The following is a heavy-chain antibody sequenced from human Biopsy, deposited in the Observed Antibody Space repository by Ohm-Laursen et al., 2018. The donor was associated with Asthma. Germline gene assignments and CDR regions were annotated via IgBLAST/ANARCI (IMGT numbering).Heavy chain of an antibody. CDR1: GFTFSSYG. Sequence: SLRLSCSASGFTFSSYGMYWVRQAPRKGLEWVVVISYDGSNKYYADSVKGRFTISRDNSKNTLYLQMNSLRAEDTAVYYCAKDTEGRYDFWSGLSYNYYGMDVWGQGTTVTVSS. J-gene: IGHJ6*02. V-gene: IGHV3-30*18. D-gene: IGHD3-3*01. CDR3: AKDTEGRYDFWSGLSYNYYGMDV. CDR2: ISYDGSNK.